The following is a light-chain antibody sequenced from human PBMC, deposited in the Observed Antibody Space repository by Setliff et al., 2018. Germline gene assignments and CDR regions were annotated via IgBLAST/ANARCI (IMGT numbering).Light chain of an antibody. CDR2: DVY. CDR1: NSDVGASDS. CDR3: SIHRSRGYV. V-gene: IGLV2-11*01. Sequence: QSALTQPRSVSGSPGQLLTISCTGTNSDVGASDSVSWYQQRPGTAPKLMIFDVYKRPSGVPGRFSGSKSGNTASLTISGLQVEDEADYYCSIHRSRGYVFGTGTKVTVL. J-gene: IGLJ1*01.